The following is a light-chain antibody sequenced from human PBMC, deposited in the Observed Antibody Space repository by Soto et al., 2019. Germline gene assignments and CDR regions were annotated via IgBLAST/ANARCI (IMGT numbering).Light chain of an antibody. J-gene: IGKJ4*02. Sequence: EIVMTQSPATLSVSPGGRATLSCRASQSVSSNLAWYQQKPGQAPRLLIYGASTRATGIPARFSGSGSGTEFTITIRRLQSEEFAVYYCQQYNTWPPFAFGGGTKVEIK. CDR3: QQYNTWPPFA. V-gene: IGKV3-15*01. CDR1: QSVSSN. CDR2: GAS.